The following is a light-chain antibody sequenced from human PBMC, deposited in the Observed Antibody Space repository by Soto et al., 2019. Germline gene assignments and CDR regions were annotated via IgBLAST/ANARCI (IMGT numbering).Light chain of an antibody. J-gene: IGLJ3*02. V-gene: IGLV2-14*01. CDR1: SSDVGRYNY. CDR3: TSYTSNTTWV. CDR2: EVR. Sequence: QSALTQPGAVSGPPGQSITISCTGTSSDVGRYNYVSWYQQHPGKAPKLVIYEVRNRPSGISNRFSASKSGNTASLTISGLQAEDEADYYCTSYTSNTTWVFGGGTKLTVL.